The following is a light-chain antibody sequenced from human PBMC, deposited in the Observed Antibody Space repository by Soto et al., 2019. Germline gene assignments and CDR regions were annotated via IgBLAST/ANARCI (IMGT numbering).Light chain of an antibody. V-gene: IGKV3-20*01. CDR3: HLYGISPN. CDR2: ASS. CDR1: QTVNSDY. J-gene: IGKJ5*01. Sequence: SPGTLSLSPGETSTLSCRASQTVNSDYLAWYQHKPGQAPRLLISASSNRATGIPDRCSGSASGTDFTITINRLEPLDFAVCYCHLYGISPNFGQGTRLEI.